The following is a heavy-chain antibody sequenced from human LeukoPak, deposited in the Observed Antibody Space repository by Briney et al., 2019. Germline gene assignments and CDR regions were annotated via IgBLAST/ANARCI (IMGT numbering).Heavy chain of an antibody. Sequence: PGGSLRLSCAASGFTVNTNYMSWVRQAPGKGLEWVSVIYSGGTTYYADSVKGRFTVSRDNSKNTLYLQVNSLRAEDTAVYYCARARGSSGQRAFDIWGQGTMVTVSS. CDR2: IYSGGTT. D-gene: IGHD3-22*01. CDR3: ARARGSSGQRAFDI. V-gene: IGHV3-53*01. CDR1: GFTVNTNY. J-gene: IGHJ3*02.